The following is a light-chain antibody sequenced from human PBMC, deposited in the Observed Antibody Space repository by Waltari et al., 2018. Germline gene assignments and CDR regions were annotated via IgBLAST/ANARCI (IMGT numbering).Light chain of an antibody. CDR3: QQYNGSARYT. Sequence: IQATKSPSTLSASIGDRVTITFRSSDVKSWLDLYQQKPGRAPILLIYKTSNLQPGVPSMFSGSGSGTEFALTISSLQPDDFATYYCQQYNGSARYTFGQGT. CDR2: KTS. CDR1: DVKSW. V-gene: IGKV1-5*03. J-gene: IGKJ2*01.